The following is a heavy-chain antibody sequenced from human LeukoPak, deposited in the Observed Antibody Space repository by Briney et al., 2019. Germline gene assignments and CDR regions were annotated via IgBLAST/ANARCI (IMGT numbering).Heavy chain of an antibody. CDR3: AKDGNWARFED. Sequence: GGSLRLSCAASGFIFSHYGMNWVRQAPGKGLEWVSGITSRSTTYYADSVKGRFTISRDSSKNMVWLQINSPTAEDTATYYCAKDGNWARFEDWGQGTLVTVSS. CDR1: GFIFSHYG. V-gene: IGHV3-23*01. CDR2: ITSRSTT. D-gene: IGHD7-27*01. J-gene: IGHJ4*02.